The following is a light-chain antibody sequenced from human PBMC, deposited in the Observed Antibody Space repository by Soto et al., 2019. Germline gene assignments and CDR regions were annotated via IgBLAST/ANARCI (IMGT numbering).Light chain of an antibody. CDR1: QGISSY. CDR2: AAS. CDR3: QQLNSYPGKT. Sequence: DIPLTQSPSFLSASVGDRVTITCRASQGISSYLAWYQQKPGKAPKLLIYAASTLQSGVPSRFSGSGSGTEFTLTISSLQPEDFATYYCQQLNSYPGKTFGQGTKLEIK. J-gene: IGKJ2*01. V-gene: IGKV1-9*01.